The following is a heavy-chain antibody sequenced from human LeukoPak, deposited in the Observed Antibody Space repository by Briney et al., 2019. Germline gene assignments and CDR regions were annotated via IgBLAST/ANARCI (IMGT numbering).Heavy chain of an antibody. J-gene: IGHJ6*02. V-gene: IGHV3-21*01. CDR3: ARAGYCSSTSPCIMDV. CDR2: ISSSSSYI. D-gene: IGHD2-2*01. CDR1: GFTFSSYS. Sequence: PGGSLRLSCAASGFTFSSYSMNWVRQAPGKGLEWVSSISSSSSYIYYVDSVKGRFTISRDNAKNSLYLQMNSLRAEDTAVYYCARAGYCSSTSPCIMDVWGQGTTVTVSS.